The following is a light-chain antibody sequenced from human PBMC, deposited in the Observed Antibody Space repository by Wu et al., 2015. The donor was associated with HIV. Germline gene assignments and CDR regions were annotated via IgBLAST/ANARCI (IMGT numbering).Light chain of an antibody. V-gene: IGKV3-20*01. CDR2: GAS. J-gene: IGKJ2*01. Sequence: EILLTQSPGTLSLSPGERATLSCRASQSANSDYLAWYQQKHGQAPRLLIYGASSRATGIPDRFSGSGSGTDFTLTISRLEPEDFAVYYCQQYGSSPYTFGQGTKLEIK. CDR1: QSANSDY. CDR3: QQYGSSPYT.